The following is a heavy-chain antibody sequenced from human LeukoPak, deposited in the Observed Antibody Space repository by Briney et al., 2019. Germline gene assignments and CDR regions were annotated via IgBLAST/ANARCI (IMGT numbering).Heavy chain of an antibody. J-gene: IGHJ4*02. CDR1: GFTFSSYF. V-gene: IGHV3-23*01. Sequence: PGGSLRLSCAASGFTFSSYFMSWVRQAPGKGQEWVSVISASGGSANYADSVKGRFTMSRDNSKNTLFLQLNSLRAEDTAVYYCAKDYSSSSKYFDYWGQGTLVTVSS. CDR2: ISASGGSA. CDR3: AKDYSSSSKYFDY. D-gene: IGHD6-6*01.